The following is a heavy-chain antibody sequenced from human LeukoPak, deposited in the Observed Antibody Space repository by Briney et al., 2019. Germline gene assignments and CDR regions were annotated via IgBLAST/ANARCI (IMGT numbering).Heavy chain of an antibody. CDR2: INHSGST. D-gene: IGHD7-27*01. V-gene: IGHV4-34*01. CDR3: ARRVTNWGLGGYYYYYYMDV. Sequence: SETLSLTCAIYGGSFSGYYWSWIRQPPGKGLEWIGEINHSGSTNYNPSLKSRVTISVDTSKNQFSLKLSSVTAADTAVYYCARRVTNWGLGGYYYYYYMDVWGKGTTVTISS. CDR1: GGSFSGYY. J-gene: IGHJ6*03.